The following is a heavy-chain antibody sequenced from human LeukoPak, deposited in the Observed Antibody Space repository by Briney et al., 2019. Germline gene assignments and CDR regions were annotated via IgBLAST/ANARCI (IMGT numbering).Heavy chain of an antibody. CDR1: GGSFSGYY. V-gene: IGHV4-34*01. J-gene: IGHJ4*02. CDR3: AGGIVVVNTLPDY. CDR2: INHSGST. D-gene: IGHD3-22*01. Sequence: SETLSLTCAVYGGSFSGYYWSWIRQPPGKGLEWSGEINHSGSTNYNPSLKSRVTISVDTSKSQFSLKLSSVTAADTAVYYCAGGIVVVNTLPDYWGQGTLVSVSS.